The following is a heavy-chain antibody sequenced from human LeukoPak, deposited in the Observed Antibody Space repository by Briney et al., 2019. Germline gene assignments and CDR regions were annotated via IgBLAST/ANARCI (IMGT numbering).Heavy chain of an antibody. CDR3: GRADQKWFGESMVDY. D-gene: IGHD3-10*01. V-gene: IGHV3-7*01. CDR1: GFSFSNYW. J-gene: IGHJ4*02. Sequence: GGSLRLTCAASGFSFSNYWMNWVRQAPGKGLEWVANIKQDGGEKYYVDSVKGRFTISRDNAKNSLYLQMSSLRAEDTAVYYCGRADQKWFGESMVDYWGQGTLVTVSS. CDR2: IKQDGGEK.